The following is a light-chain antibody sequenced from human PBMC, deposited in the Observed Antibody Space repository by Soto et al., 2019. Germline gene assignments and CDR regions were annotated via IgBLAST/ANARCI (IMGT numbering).Light chain of an antibody. Sequence: DIQMTQSPSSLSASVGDRVTITCRASQSISSYLNWYQQKPGKAPKLLIYAASSLQSGVPSRFSGSGSLTDFTLTISSLQPEDFATYYCQQSYSTPFTFGPGTKVDIK. V-gene: IGKV1-39*01. CDR2: AAS. CDR1: QSISSY. J-gene: IGKJ3*01. CDR3: QQSYSTPFT.